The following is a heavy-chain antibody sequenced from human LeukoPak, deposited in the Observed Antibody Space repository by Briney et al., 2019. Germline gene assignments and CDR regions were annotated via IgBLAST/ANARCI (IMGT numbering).Heavy chain of an antibody. CDR3: AKDAAMSDSWFDY. D-gene: IGHD5-24*01. CDR1: GFTFSTYS. Sequence: PGGSLRLSCAASGFTFSTYSMNWVRQAPGKGLEWVSYISGSSSTIYYADSVKGRFTISRDNAKNSLYLQMNSLRAEDTAVYYCAKDAAMSDSWFDYWGQGTLVTVSS. J-gene: IGHJ4*02. V-gene: IGHV3-48*04. CDR2: ISGSSSTI.